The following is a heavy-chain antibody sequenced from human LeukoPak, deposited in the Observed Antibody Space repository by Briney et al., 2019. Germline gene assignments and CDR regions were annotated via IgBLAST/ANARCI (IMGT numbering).Heavy chain of an antibody. CDR2: IYYSGST. D-gene: IGHD3-9*01. CDR3: ARVRRYYDILTGYYGAQIDY. Sequence: SETLSLTCTVSGGSISSYYWSWIRQPPGKGLEWIGYIYYSGSTNYNPSLKSRVTISVDTSKNQFSLKLSSVTAADTAVYYCARVRRYYDILTGYYGAQIDYWGQGTLVTVSS. V-gene: IGHV4-59*01. J-gene: IGHJ4*02. CDR1: GGSISSYY.